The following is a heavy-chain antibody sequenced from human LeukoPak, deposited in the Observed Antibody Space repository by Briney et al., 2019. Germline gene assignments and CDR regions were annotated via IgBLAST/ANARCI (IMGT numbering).Heavy chain of an antibody. CDR3: ARFDSAPIKRYFDY. D-gene: IGHD3-22*01. Sequence: PSETLSLTCTVSGGSISSSSYYWGWIRQPPGKGLEWIGSIYYSGSTYYNPSLKSRVTISVDTSENQFSLKLSSVTAADTAVYYCARFDSAPIKRYFDYWGQGTLVTVSS. CDR1: GGSISSSSYY. CDR2: IYYSGST. J-gene: IGHJ4*02. V-gene: IGHV4-39*01.